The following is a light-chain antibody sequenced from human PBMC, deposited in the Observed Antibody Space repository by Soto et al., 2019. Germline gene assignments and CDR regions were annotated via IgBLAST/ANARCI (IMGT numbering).Light chain of an antibody. CDR3: QQYSKEPT. J-gene: IGKJ2*01. CDR1: QNVSNW. V-gene: IGKV1-5*03. Sequence: DVEMTQSPSTLPTSIGDRVTINCRASQNVSNWLAWYQQKPGKAPKLLIYKASRLESGVPSRFSASGSGTDFTLTINSLQSDDFATYFCQQYSKEPTFGQGTKLEIK. CDR2: KAS.